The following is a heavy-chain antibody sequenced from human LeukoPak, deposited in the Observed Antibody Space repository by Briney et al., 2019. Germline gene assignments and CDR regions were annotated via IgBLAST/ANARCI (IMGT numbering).Heavy chain of an antibody. CDR1: GGCISRSSYY. J-gene: IGHJ4*02. CDR3: AGTVGATFHFDY. D-gene: IGHD1-26*01. V-gene: IGHV4-39*01. Sequence: SETLSLTCTVSGGCISRSSYYWGWIRQTPGKGLEWMGSFFYSGNTYYNPSLNSRVTISVETSKNQFSLRLSSVTAADTAVYYCAGTVGATFHFDYWGQGTLVTVSS. CDR2: FFYSGNT.